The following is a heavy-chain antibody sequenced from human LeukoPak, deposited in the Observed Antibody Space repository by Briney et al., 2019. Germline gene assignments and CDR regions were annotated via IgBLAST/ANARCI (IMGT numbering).Heavy chain of an antibody. CDR3: ATDQRGAGLGFRYGSGSYNGLDV. D-gene: IGHD3-10*01. V-gene: IGHV1-24*01. Sequence: ASVKGSCKVSGYTLTNLSMHWVRQAPGKGLEWMGGFEPEDGETLYAQKFQGRVSMTEDTSTDTAYMELSSLRPEDTAVYYCATDQRGAGLGFRYGSGSYNGLDVWGQGTTVTVSS. CDR2: FEPEDGET. J-gene: IGHJ6*02. CDR1: GYTLTNLS.